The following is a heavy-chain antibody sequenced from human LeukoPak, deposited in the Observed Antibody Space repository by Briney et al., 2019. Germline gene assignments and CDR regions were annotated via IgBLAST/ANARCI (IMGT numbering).Heavy chain of an antibody. Sequence: PGGSLRLSCAASGFTFSSYSMNWVRQAPGKGLEWVSSISSSSSYIYYADSVKGRFTISRDNAKNSLYLQMNSLRAEDTAVYYCARDHRESYYMDVWGKGTTVTVSS. J-gene: IGHJ6*03. CDR3: ARDHRESYYMDV. CDR2: ISSSSSYI. V-gene: IGHV3-21*01. CDR1: GFTFSSYS.